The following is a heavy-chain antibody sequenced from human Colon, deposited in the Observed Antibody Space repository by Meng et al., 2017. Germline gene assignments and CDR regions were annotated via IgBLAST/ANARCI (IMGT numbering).Heavy chain of an antibody. CDR3: ARELLVTRPLDR. CDR2: VYSNGNS. D-gene: IGHD2-21*02. V-gene: IGHV4-4*07. J-gene: IGHJ5*02. CDR1: GGSIPGYY. Sequence: SETLSLTCTVSGGSIPGYYWSWLRQPAGKGLEWIGRVYSNGNSNYNPSLQSRVTMSVDTTKNQLSLNLSSVTDADTAVYYCARELLVTRPLDRWGQGTLVTVSS.